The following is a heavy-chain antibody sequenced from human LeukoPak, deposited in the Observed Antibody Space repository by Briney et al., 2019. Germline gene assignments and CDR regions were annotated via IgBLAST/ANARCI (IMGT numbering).Heavy chain of an antibody. CDR3: ACSSRPDVYDIFDI. CDR2: ISSRSNYK. Sequence: GGSLRLSCAASGFTFSSYGMHWFRQAPGKGLEWLSSISSRSNYKYYADSAKGRFAISRDNAENSLYLEMTSLRFEDTAVYYCACSSRPDVYDIFDIWGQGTLVTVSS. D-gene: IGHD3-9*01. J-gene: IGHJ3*02. CDR1: GFTFSSYG. V-gene: IGHV3-21*06.